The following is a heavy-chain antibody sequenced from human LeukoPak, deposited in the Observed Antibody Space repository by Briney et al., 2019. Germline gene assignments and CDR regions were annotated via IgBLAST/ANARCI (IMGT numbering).Heavy chain of an antibody. CDR1: GGSISSDSYY. Sequence: SETLSLTCTVSGGSISSDSYYWAWIRQPPGKGLEWIASIYYSGSTYYNPSLKSRVTISVDTSRNQFSLKLNSVTAADTAVYYCASYDFWSGYLDVWGQGTTVTVSS. V-gene: IGHV4-39*01. J-gene: IGHJ6*02. D-gene: IGHD3-3*01. CDR3: ASYDFWSGYLDV. CDR2: IYYSGST.